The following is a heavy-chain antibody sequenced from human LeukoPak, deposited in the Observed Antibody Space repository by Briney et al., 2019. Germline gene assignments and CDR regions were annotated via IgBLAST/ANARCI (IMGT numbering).Heavy chain of an antibody. V-gene: IGHV3-30*01. J-gene: IGHJ5*02. CDR1: GFTFNSYA. D-gene: IGHD3-3*01. Sequence: GGSLRLSCAASGFTFNSYAMHWVRQAPGKGLEWVAVISYDGGNKYYADSVKGRFTISRDNSKNTLYLQMTSLRAEDTAVYYCARGSSGPYASADWFDPWGQGTLVTVSS. CDR2: ISYDGGNK. CDR3: ARGSSGPYASADWFDP.